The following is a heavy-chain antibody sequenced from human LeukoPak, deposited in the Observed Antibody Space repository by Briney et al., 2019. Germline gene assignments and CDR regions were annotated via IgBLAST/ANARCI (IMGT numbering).Heavy chain of an antibody. Sequence: GGSLRLSCAASGFTFSSYAMHWVRQAPGKGLEWVAVISYDGSNKYYADSVKGRFTISRDNSKNTLYLQMNSLRAEDTAVYYCARGGQLVRFYFQHWGQGTLVTVSS. CDR3: ARGGQLVRFYFQH. CDR1: GFTFSSYA. D-gene: IGHD6-6*01. CDR2: ISYDGSNK. V-gene: IGHV3-30*04. J-gene: IGHJ1*01.